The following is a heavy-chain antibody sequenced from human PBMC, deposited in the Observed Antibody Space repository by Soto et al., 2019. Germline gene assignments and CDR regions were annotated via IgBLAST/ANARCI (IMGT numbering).Heavy chain of an antibody. Sequence: TLSLTCAVSGGSISSGSYSWTWVRQPPGKGLEWIGYIYQSGSTNYNPSFKTRVTISVDRSQNQFSLMLHSVTAADTAVYYCARGSVVRGIPYYSGMDVWGQGTTVTVSS. CDR3: ARGSVVRGIPYYSGMDV. D-gene: IGHD3-10*01. J-gene: IGHJ6*02. CDR2: IYQSGST. V-gene: IGHV4-30-2*01. CDR1: GGSISSGSYS.